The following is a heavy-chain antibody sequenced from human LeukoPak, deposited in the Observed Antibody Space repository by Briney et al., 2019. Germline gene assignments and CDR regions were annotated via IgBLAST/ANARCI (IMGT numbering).Heavy chain of an antibody. CDR3: ARQGAGASHYDDTGLPRGAFDI. J-gene: IGHJ3*02. D-gene: IGHD3-22*01. Sequence: PSETLSLTCAVYGGSFSGYYWSWIRQPPGKGLEWIGEINHSVSTNYNPSLKSRVTILVDTSKNQFSLKLSSVTAADTAVYYCARQGAGASHYDDTGLPRGAFDIWGQGTMVTVSS. CDR2: INHSVST. V-gene: IGHV4-34*01. CDR1: GGSFSGYY.